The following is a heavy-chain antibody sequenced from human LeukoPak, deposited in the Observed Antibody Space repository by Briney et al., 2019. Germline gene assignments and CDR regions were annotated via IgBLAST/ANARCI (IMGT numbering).Heavy chain of an antibody. Sequence: SQTLSLTCAISGDSVSSNSAAWSWNRQSPSRGLEWLGRTYYRSKWYNDYAVSVKSRITINPDTSKNQFSLQLNSVTPEDTAVYYCARDRYYYDSSGYPKRMDVWGQGTTVTVSS. CDR3: ARDRYYYDSSGYPKRMDV. CDR2: TYYRSKWYN. D-gene: IGHD3-22*01. CDR1: GDSVSSNSAA. V-gene: IGHV6-1*01. J-gene: IGHJ6*02.